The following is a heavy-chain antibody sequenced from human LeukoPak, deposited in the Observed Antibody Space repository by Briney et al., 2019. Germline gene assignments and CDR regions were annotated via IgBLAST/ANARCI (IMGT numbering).Heavy chain of an antibody. CDR1: GGSISSSNW. CDR3: ARAYYGSGSYYNLGLWGFDY. Sequence: SETLSLTCTVSGGSISSSNWWSWVRQPPGKGLEWIGEIYHSGSTNYNPSLKSRVTISVDKSKNQFSLKLSSVTAADTAVYYCARAYYGSGSYYNLGLWGFDYWGQGTLVTVSS. D-gene: IGHD3-10*01. CDR2: IYHSGST. J-gene: IGHJ4*02. V-gene: IGHV4-4*02.